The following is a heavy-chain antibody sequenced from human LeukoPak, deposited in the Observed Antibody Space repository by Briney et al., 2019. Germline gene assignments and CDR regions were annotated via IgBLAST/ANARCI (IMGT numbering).Heavy chain of an antibody. D-gene: IGHD3-22*01. V-gene: IGHV1-24*01. Sequence: ASVKVSCKVSGYTLTELSMHLVRQAPGKGLEWMGGFDPEDGETIYAQKFQGRVTMTEDTSTDTAYMKLSSLRSENTAVYYCATLDRVRRITMIVGGFDYWGQGTLVTVSS. CDR3: ATLDRVRRITMIVGGFDY. J-gene: IGHJ4*02. CDR2: FDPEDGET. CDR1: GYTLTELS.